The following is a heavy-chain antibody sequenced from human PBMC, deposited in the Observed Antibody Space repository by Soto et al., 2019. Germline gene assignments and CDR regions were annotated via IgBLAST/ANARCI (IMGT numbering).Heavy chain of an antibody. D-gene: IGHD3-10*01. J-gene: IGHJ4*02. CDR1: GFNFSSYG. CDR2: IWYDGSNK. V-gene: IGHV3-33*01. Sequence: QVQLVESGGGVVQPGRSLRLSCAASGFNFSSYGMHWVRQAPGKGLEWVAVIWYDGSNKYYADSVKGRFTISRDNSKNTLYQQMNSLRAEATAVYYCARYGGRTNSMTMVRGVIEYWGQGTLVTVSS. CDR3: ARYGGRTNSMTMVRGVIEY.